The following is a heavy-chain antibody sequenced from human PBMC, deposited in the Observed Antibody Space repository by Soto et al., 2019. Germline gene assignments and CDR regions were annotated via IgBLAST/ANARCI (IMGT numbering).Heavy chain of an antibody. D-gene: IGHD3-9*01. CDR1: GGSINNGGYS. CDR2: ISHGGNT. CDR3: ARTSYDILTGRLDAFDI. J-gene: IGHJ3*02. Sequence: PSETLSLTCAVSGGSINNGGYSWSWLRQPPGKGLEWIGYISHGGNTYYNPSLRSRVIMSIDKSKNHFSLGLKSVTAVDTATYYCARTSYDILTGRLDAFDIWGQGTMVTVSS. V-gene: IGHV4-30-2*01.